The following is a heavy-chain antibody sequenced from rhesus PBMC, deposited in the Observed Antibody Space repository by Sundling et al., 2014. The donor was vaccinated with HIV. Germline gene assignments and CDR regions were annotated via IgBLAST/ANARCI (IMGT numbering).Heavy chain of an antibody. J-gene: IGHJ4*01. Sequence: QVQLQESGPGLLKPSETLSLTCAVSGGSISGDYGWGWIRQPPGKGLEWIGNIYGNSATTKYNPSLKSRVAISKDTSQNQVFLKVTSLTAADTAVYFCARLRLGWYYFDYWGQGVLLTVSS. D-gene: IGHD6-31*01. CDR2: IYGNSATT. V-gene: IGHV4S9*01. CDR3: ARLRLGWYYFDY. CDR1: GGSISGDYG.